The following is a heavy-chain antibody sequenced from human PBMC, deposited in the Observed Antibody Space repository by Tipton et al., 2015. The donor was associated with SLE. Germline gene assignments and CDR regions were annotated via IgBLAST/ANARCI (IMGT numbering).Heavy chain of an antibody. Sequence: TLSLTCSVSGHSVTIYSWSWIRQTPLKGLEWIGYVSNTGGTNYNPSLKSRVTMSVDTSRTQFSLKLSSVTAADTAVYYCARDGRGYCDNSGCSEYHWFDPWGQGTLVTVSS. J-gene: IGHJ5*02. D-gene: IGHD2-15*01. CDR3: ARDGRGYCDNSGCSEYHWFDP. V-gene: IGHV4-4*08. CDR2: VSNTGGT. CDR1: GHSVTIYS.